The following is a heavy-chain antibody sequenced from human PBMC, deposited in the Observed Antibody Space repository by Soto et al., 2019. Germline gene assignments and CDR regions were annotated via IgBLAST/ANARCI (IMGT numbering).Heavy chain of an antibody. J-gene: IGHJ5*02. V-gene: IGHV1-18*01. CDR1: GYTFTSYG. CDR2: ISAYNGNT. CDR3: AREYYDSSGYSDDP. Sequence: GASVKVSCKASGYTFTSYGISWVRQAPGQWLEWMGWISAYNGNTNYAQKLQGRVTMTTDTSTSTAYMELRSLRSDDTAVYYCAREYYDSSGYSDDPWGQGTLVTVSS. D-gene: IGHD3-22*01.